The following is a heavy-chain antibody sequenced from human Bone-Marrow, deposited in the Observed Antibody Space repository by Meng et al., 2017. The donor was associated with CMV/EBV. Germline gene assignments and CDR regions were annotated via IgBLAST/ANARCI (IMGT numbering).Heavy chain of an antibody. J-gene: IGHJ5*02. CDR1: GYTFTSYG. Sequence: ASVKVSCKASGYTFTSYGISWVRQAPGQGLEWMGWISAYNGNTNYAQKLQGRVTMTTDTSTSTAYMELRSLRSDDTAVYCCARAITDFWSGYYWRPNWLDPWGQGTLVTVSS. V-gene: IGHV1-18*01. CDR3: ARAITDFWSGYYWRPNWLDP. CDR2: ISAYNGNT. D-gene: IGHD3-3*01.